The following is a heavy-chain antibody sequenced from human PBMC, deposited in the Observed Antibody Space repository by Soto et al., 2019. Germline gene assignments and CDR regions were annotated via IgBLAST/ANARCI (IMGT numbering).Heavy chain of an antibody. V-gene: IGHV3-74*01. CDR3: ARVNEDFWSGTRYGMDV. CDR2: ISSDGSNT. D-gene: IGHD3-3*01. CDR1: GFTFSHFW. Sequence: GGSLRLSCAASGFTFSHFWIHWVRQAPGKGLVWVSRISSDGSNTAYADSVKGRFTISRDNAKSTLYLQMNSLRAEDTAVYYCARVNEDFWSGTRYGMDVWGQGTTVTVSS. J-gene: IGHJ6*02.